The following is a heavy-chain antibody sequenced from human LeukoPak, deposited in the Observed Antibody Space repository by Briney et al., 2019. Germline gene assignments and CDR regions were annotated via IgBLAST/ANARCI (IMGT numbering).Heavy chain of an antibody. Sequence: GASVKVSCKASGYTFTSNYMHWVRQAPGQGLEWMGWISAYNGNTNYAQKLQGRVTMTTDTSTSTAYMELRSLRSDDTAVYYCAREGPPYCSSTSCPLASWGQGTLVTVSS. CDR3: AREGPPYCSSTSCPLAS. V-gene: IGHV1-18*04. CDR1: GYTFTSNY. J-gene: IGHJ4*02. CDR2: ISAYNGNT. D-gene: IGHD2-2*01.